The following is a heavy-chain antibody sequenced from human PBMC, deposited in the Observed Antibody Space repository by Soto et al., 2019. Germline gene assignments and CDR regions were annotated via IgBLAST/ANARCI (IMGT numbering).Heavy chain of an antibody. Sequence: QLQLQESGPGLVKPSETLSLTCTVSGGSISSSSYYWGWIRQPPGKGLEWIGSIYYSGSTYYNPSLKSRVTISVDTSKNQFSLKLSSVTAADTAVYYCARHPITSVPMPYCSGGSCYLDYYYYGMDVWGQGTTVTVSS. CDR1: GGSISSSSYY. CDR2: IYYSGST. J-gene: IGHJ6*02. CDR3: ARHPITSVPMPYCSGGSCYLDYYYYGMDV. V-gene: IGHV4-39*01. D-gene: IGHD2-15*01.